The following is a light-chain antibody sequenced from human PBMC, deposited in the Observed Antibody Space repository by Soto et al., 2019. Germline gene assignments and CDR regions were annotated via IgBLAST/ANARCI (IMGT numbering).Light chain of an antibody. Sequence: ELTQPPSVSVSPGQTASITCSGDKLGDKYACWYQQKPGQSPVLVIYQDTKRPSGIPERFSGSNSGNTATLTISGTQAMDEADYYCQAWDSSTAVFGGGTKLTVL. CDR2: QDT. J-gene: IGLJ2*01. CDR1: KLGDKY. V-gene: IGLV3-1*01. CDR3: QAWDSSTAV.